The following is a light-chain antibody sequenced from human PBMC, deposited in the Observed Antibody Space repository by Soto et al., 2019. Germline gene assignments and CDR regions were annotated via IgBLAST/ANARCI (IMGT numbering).Light chain of an antibody. Sequence: DVQLTQSPSFLSASIGDRVTFTCRASQGSSSFLAWYQHTPGKAPTLLIYAASTLQSGVPSRFSGSGSGREFTLTISSLQPEDFATYYCQQLSGYPLTFGQGTKVEIK. J-gene: IGKJ1*01. V-gene: IGKV1-9*01. CDR1: QGSSSF. CDR2: AAS. CDR3: QQLSGYPLT.